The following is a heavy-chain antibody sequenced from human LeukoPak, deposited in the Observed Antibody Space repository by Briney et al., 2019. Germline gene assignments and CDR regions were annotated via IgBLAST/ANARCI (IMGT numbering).Heavy chain of an antibody. CDR1: GGSFSGYY. D-gene: IGHD2-2*01. J-gene: IGHJ5*02. V-gene: IGHV4-34*01. CDR3: SRLYCTTSSCGRFDP. Sequence: SETLSLTCAVYGGSFSGYYWSWIRQPPGKGLKWIGEINHSGSTNYNPSLKSRVTISVDTSKNQFSLKLSSVTAADTAVYYCSRLYCTTSSCGRFDPWGQGTLVTVSS. CDR2: INHSGST.